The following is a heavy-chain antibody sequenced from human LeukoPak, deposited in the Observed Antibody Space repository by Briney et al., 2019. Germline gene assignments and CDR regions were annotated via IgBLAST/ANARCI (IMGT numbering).Heavy chain of an antibody. J-gene: IGHJ4*02. CDR2: INHSGST. Sequence: SETLSLTCAVSGGSFSVYYWSWIRQPPGKGLEWIGEINHSGSTNYNPSLKSRVTISVDTSKNQFSLKLSSVTAADTAVYYCARGGELLNPYFDYWGQGTLVTVSS. CDR1: GGSFSVYY. CDR3: ARGGELLNPYFDY. V-gene: IGHV4-34*01. D-gene: IGHD1-26*01.